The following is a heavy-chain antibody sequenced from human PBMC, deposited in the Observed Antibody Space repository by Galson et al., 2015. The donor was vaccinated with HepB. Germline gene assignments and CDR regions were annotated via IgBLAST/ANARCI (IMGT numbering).Heavy chain of an antibody. CDR1: GGSISSSSYY. CDR2: IYYSGST. V-gene: IGHV4-39*01. Sequence: ETLSLTCTVSGGSISSSSYYWGWIRQPPGKGLEWIGSIYYSGSTYYNPSLKSRVTISVDTSKNQFSLKLSSVTAADTAVYYCARGWDIVVVPAADPGWFDPWGQGTLVTVSS. CDR3: ARGWDIVVVPAADPGWFDP. J-gene: IGHJ5*02. D-gene: IGHD2-2*01.